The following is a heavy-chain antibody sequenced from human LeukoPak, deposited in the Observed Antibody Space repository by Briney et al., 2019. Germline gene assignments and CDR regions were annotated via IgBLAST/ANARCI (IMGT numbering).Heavy chain of an antibody. V-gene: IGHV3-15*01. Sequence: PGGSLRLSCAASGFTFSNAWMSWVRQAPGKGLEWVGRIKSKTDGGTTDYAAPVKGRFTISRDDSKNTLYLQMNSLKTEDTAVHYCTTDETYIVVVTAIRPTFDPWGQGTLVTVSS. CDR3: TTDETYIVVVTAIRPTFDP. D-gene: IGHD2-21*02. J-gene: IGHJ5*02. CDR2: IKSKTDGGTT. CDR1: GFTFSNAW.